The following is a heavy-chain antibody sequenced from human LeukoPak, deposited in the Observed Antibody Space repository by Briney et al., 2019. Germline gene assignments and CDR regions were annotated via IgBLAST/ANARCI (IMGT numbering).Heavy chain of an antibody. CDR1: GFTFSDHY. J-gene: IGHJ4*02. D-gene: IGHD7-27*01. V-gene: IGHV3-11*04. CDR2: IYNGGDTI. CDR3: ARGHWGLDY. Sequence: GGSLRLSCATSGFTFSDHYMTWIRQAPGKGLETVSYIYNGGDTIYYADSVRGRFTISRDNAESSLYMQMNSLRAEDTAVYYCARGHWGLDYWGRGTLVTVSS.